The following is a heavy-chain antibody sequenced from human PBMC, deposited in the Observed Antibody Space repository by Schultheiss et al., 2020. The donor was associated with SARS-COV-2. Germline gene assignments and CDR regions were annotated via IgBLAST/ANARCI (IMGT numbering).Heavy chain of an antibody. V-gene: IGHV4-59*12. CDR1: GGPISYYY. J-gene: IGHJ4*02. CDR2: IYYSGSS. D-gene: IGHD1-26*01. Sequence: SETLSLTCTVSGGPISYYYWSWIRQLPGKGLEWIGYIYYSGSSNYNPSLKSRVTISRDTSKNQFSLKLSSVTAADTAVYHCARVIQGAGLYYIDQWGQGTLVTVSS. CDR3: ARVIQGAGLYYIDQ.